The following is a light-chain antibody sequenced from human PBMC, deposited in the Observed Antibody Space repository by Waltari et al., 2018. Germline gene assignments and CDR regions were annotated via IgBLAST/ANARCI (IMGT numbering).Light chain of an antibody. CDR3: QQYHESPPIT. Sequence: EIVMTQSPATLSVSPGERATLSCRASQSISSQLAWYQQKPGQAPRLLIYGASTRATGIPARFSGSGSGTEFTLTISSLQSEDFAVYFCQQYHESPPITFSPGTKVDIK. V-gene: IGKV3-15*01. J-gene: IGKJ3*01. CDR2: GAS. CDR1: QSISSQ.